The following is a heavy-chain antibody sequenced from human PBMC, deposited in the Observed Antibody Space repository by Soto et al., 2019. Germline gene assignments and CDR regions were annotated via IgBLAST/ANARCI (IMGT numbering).Heavy chain of an antibody. CDR3: ARGNDFWSGYSTLTYYGLDV. J-gene: IGHJ6*02. D-gene: IGHD3-3*01. CDR1: GGSISSGDYY. Sequence: PSGTLSLTCSVSGGSISSGDYYWSWIRQPPEKGLEWIGYIYYSGSTYYNPSLKSRVTISVDTSKNQFSLNLNSVTAADTAVYFCARGNDFWSGYSTLTYYGLDVWGQGTTVTVSS. V-gene: IGHV4-30-4*01. CDR2: IYYSGST.